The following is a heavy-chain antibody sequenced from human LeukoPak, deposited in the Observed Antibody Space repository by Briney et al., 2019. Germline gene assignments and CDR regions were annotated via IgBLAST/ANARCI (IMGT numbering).Heavy chain of an antibody. D-gene: IGHD3-22*01. CDR3: AKDHYYDSSGSTLIDY. CDR2: ISGSGGST. V-gene: IGHV3-23*01. CDR1: GFTFSSYA. J-gene: IGHJ4*02. Sequence: GGTLRLSCAASGFTFSSYAMSWVRQAAGNGLEWVSAISGSGGSTYYADSVKGRFTISRDNSKNTLYLQMNSLRAEDTAVYYCAKDHYYDSSGSTLIDYWGQGTLVTVSS.